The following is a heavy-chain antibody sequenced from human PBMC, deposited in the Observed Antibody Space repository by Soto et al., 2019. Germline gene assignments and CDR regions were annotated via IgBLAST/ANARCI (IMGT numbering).Heavy chain of an antibody. J-gene: IGHJ4*02. CDR2: INAGNGRE. CDR1: GYTFTSYT. V-gene: IGHV1-3*01. CDR3: ARGGGWVGEASFDS. D-gene: IGHD3-10*01. Sequence: QVQLEQSGAEVKKPGASVKVSCKTSGYTFTSYTLHWVRQAPGQGLEWMGWINAGNGREKYSQRFRERVSFSTTKSAATAYMELRGPRPEDTAMYFCARGGGWVGEASFDSWGQGTLVTVSS.